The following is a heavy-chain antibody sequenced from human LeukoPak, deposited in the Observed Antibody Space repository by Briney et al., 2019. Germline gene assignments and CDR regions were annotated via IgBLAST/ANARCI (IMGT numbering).Heavy chain of an antibody. J-gene: IGHJ4*02. CDR1: GFTFSSYA. Sequence: GGSPRLSCAASGFTFSSYAMHWVRQAPGKGLEWVAIIWYDGSNKYYADSVKGRFTISRDNSKNTLYLQMNSLRAEDTAVYYCAREPRYCSGGSCYSGYFDYWGQGTLVTVSS. CDR2: IWYDGSNK. V-gene: IGHV3-30*04. CDR3: AREPRYCSGGSCYSGYFDY. D-gene: IGHD2-15*01.